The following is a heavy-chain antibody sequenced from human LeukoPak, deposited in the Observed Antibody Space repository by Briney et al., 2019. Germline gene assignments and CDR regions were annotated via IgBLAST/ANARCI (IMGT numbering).Heavy chain of an antibody. V-gene: IGHV3-21*01. CDR1: GFTFSSYS. CDR3: ARFDDPPIYDFWSGYHYYYYGTDV. J-gene: IGHJ6*02. D-gene: IGHD3-3*01. Sequence: PGGSLRLSCAASGFTFSSYSMNWVRQAPGKGLEWVSSISSSSSYIYYADSVKGRFTISRDNAKNSLYLQMNSLRAEDTAVYYCARFDDPPIYDFWSGYHYYYYGTDVWGQGTTVTVSS. CDR2: ISSSSSYI.